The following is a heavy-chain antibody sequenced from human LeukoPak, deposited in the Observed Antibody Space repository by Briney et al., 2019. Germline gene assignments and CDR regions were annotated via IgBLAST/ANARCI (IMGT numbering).Heavy chain of an antibody. D-gene: IGHD2-21*02. CDR1: GYTFTSYD. CDR2: INPSGDST. CDR3: ASVLYCGDDCYSGRYFFDY. Sequence: GASVKVSCKASGYTFTSYDMHWVRQAPGQGLEWMGIINPSGDSTSYAQKFQGRVTMTRDTSTSTVYMELSSLRSEDTAVYYCASVLYCGDDCYSGRYFFDYWGQGTLVTVSS. V-gene: IGHV1-46*01. J-gene: IGHJ4*02.